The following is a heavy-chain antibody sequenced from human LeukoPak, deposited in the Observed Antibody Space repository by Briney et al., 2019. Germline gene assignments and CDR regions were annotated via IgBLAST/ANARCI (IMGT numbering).Heavy chain of an antibody. CDR3: AKGVYSSSWYDWFDP. D-gene: IGHD6-13*01. CDR1: GFTFGDYA. J-gene: IGHJ5*02. V-gene: IGHV3-23*01. CDR2: ISWNSETK. Sequence: GGSLRLSCAASGFTFGDYAMLWVRQAPGKGLEWVSGISWNSETKAYADSVNGRFTVSRDNSKNTLYLQMNSLRAEDTAVYYCAKGVYSSSWYDWFDPWGQGTLVTVSS.